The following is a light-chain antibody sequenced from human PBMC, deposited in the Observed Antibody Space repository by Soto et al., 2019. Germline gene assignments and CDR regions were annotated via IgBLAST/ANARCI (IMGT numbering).Light chain of an antibody. CDR1: QTITNY. J-gene: IGKJ1*01. CDR3: QQSYSSPWT. CDR2: AAS. Sequence: DIQMTQSPSSLSASVGDRVTITCRASQTITNYLNWYQQKPGKAPKLLIYAASTLLSRVPSRFTGGGSGTDFTLTIDSLQPEDFATYFCQQSYSSPWTFGQGTKVEI. V-gene: IGKV1-39*01.